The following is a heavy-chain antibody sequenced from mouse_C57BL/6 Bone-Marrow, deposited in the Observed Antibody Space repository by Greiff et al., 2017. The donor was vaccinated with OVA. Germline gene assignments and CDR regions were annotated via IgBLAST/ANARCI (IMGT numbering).Heavy chain of an antibody. CDR3: AKRGAYYSHYYAMDY. D-gene: IGHD2-12*01. J-gene: IGHJ4*01. Sequence: VQLQQSGPGLVQPSQRLSITCTVSGFSLTSYGVHWVRQSPGKGLEWLGVIWRGGSTDYNAAFMSRLSITKDNSKSQVFFKMNSLQADDTAIYYCAKRGAYYSHYYAMDYWGQGTSVTVSS. CDR2: IWRGGST. CDR1: GFSLTSYG. V-gene: IGHV2-5*01.